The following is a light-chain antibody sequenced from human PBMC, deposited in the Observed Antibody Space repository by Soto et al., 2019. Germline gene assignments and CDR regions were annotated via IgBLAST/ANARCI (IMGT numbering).Light chain of an antibody. Sequence: QAVLTQPPSVSGTPGQRVTISCSGSSSNIGNNFVYWYQHLPGAAHTLVVYSDNHRPAGVPVRFSGSKSGTSASLTISGLRAEDEATYYCATWDDSLSGFVVFGGGTQLTVL. CDR3: ATWDDSLSGFVV. J-gene: IGLJ7*01. CDR2: SDN. V-gene: IGLV1-47*01. CDR1: SSNIGNNF.